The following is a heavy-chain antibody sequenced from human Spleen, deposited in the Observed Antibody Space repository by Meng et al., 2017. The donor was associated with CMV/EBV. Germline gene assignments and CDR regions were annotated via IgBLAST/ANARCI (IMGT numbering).Heavy chain of an antibody. CDR2: ISGSGVTT. V-gene: IGHV3-11*04. CDR1: GFTVSSNY. J-gene: IGHJ6*02. Sequence: GESLKISCAASGFTVSSNYMSWVRQAPGEGLDWVSTISGSGVTTYSADSVKGRFTISRDNAKNSLYLQMNSLRAEDTAVYFCARELLSYDFWSGQSDKYYYYGMDVWGQGTTVTVSS. D-gene: IGHD3-3*01. CDR3: ARELLSYDFWSGQSDKYYYYGMDV.